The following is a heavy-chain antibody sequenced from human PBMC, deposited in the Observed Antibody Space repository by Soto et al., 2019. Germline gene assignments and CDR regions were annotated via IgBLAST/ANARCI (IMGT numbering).Heavy chain of an antibody. Sequence: SVKVSCKASGGSFSSDAFGWVRQAPGQGLEWMGGIIPTSGTANYAQRFQGRATITADESTSTAYMELSSLTSEDTAVYFCARGQGYCSGGICYYYYYGMDVWGQGIKATGS. CDR3: ARGQGYCSGGICYYYYYGMDV. CDR2: IIPTSGTA. J-gene: IGHJ6*02. D-gene: IGHD2-15*01. CDR1: GGSFSSDA. V-gene: IGHV1-69*13.